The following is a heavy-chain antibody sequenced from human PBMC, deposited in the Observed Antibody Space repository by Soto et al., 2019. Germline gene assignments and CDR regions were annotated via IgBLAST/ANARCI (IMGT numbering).Heavy chain of an antibody. CDR2: MNPNSGNT. J-gene: IGHJ5*02. D-gene: IGHD4-17*01. CDR1: GYTFTSYD. CDR3: ARGKGRLRLNWCDP. Sequence: ASVKVSCKASGYTFTSYDINCVRQATGQGLEWMGWMNPNSGNTGYAQKFQGRVTMTRNTSISTAYMELSSLRSEDTAVYYCARGKGRLRLNWCDPWGQGTLVTVSS. V-gene: IGHV1-8*01.